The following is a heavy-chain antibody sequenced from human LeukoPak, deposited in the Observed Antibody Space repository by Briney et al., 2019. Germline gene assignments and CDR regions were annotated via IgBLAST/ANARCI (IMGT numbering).Heavy chain of an antibody. CDR2: IWYDGSNK. Sequence: GGSLRLSCAASGFTLSIYVMHWVRQAPGKGLEWVAVIWYDGSNKYYADSVKGRFTISRDNSKNTLYLQMNSLRAEDTAVYYCARDGLRFGEIFYHFDYWGQGTLVTVSS. V-gene: IGHV3-33*01. CDR1: GFTLSIYV. CDR3: ARDGLRFGEIFYHFDY. D-gene: IGHD3-10*01. J-gene: IGHJ4*02.